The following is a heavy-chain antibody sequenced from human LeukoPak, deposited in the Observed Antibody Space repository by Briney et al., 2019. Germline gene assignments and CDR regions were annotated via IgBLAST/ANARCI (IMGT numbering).Heavy chain of an antibody. J-gene: IGHJ4*02. CDR3: AREGVDTAMVTLGY. Sequence: GGSLRLSCAASGFSFSSYWMHWVREAPGKGLVWVSRINTDGSSTSYADSVKGRFTISRDNSKNTLYLQMNSLRAEDTAVYYCAREGVDTAMVTLGYWGQGTLVTVSS. V-gene: IGHV3-74*01. CDR1: GFSFSSYW. CDR2: INTDGSST. D-gene: IGHD5-18*01.